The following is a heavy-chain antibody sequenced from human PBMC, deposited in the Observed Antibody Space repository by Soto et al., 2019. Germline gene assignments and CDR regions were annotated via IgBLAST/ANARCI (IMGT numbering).Heavy chain of an antibody. CDR2: IIPIFGTA. J-gene: IGHJ4*02. D-gene: IGHD2-2*01. V-gene: IGHV1-69*06. Sequence: SVKVSCKASGGTFSSYAISWVRQAPGQGLEWMGGIIPIFGTANYAQKFQGRVTITADKSTSTAYMELSSLRSEDTAVYYCARGRYCSSTSCYLNFDYWGQGTLVTVSS. CDR1: GGTFSSYA. CDR3: ARGRYCSSTSCYLNFDY.